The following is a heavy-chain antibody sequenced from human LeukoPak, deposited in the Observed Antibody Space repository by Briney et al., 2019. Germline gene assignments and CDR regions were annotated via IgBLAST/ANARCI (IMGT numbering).Heavy chain of an antibody. CDR3: AKGGGSLIPYYFDS. CDR2: INWNSGTV. Sequence: GGSLRLSCAASGFSFHDYAMHWVRQAPGKGREWVSGINWNSGTVDYADAMKGRFTISRDNAKNSVYLQMTSLRPEDMALYYCAKGGGSLIPYYFDSWGQGTLVTVSS. CDR1: GFSFHDYA. D-gene: IGHD1-26*01. V-gene: IGHV3-9*03. J-gene: IGHJ4*02.